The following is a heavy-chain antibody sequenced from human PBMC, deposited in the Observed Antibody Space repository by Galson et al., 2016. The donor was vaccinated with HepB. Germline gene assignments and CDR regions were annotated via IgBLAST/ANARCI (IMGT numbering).Heavy chain of an antibody. V-gene: IGHV4-4*02. J-gene: IGHJ3*01. Sequence: SETLSLTCAVSGGSVRSSDYWSWVRQSPGKGLEWIGESYHSGITNFSPSLKSRVTISIDKSKDQFSLRLTSVTAADTAVYYCAKTGHTSGWGRAFEVCGHGTKVIVSS. D-gene: IGHD6-19*01. CDR1: GGSVRSSDY. CDR3: AKTGHTSGWGRAFEV. CDR2: SYHSGIT.